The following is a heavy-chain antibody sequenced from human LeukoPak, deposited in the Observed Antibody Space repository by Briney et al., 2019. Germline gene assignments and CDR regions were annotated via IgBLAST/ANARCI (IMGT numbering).Heavy chain of an antibody. J-gene: IGHJ4*02. CDR2: IKSKTDGGTT. D-gene: IGHD2-15*01. Sequence: GGSLRLSCVASGFTFSNAWMSWVRQAPGKGLEWVGRIKSKTDGGTTDYAAHGKGRFTISRDDTKNTLYLQMNSLKTEDTAVYYCTTELRYCSGGSCYFLPYWGQGTLVTVSS. CDR1: GFTFSNAW. V-gene: IGHV3-15*01. CDR3: TTELRYCSGGSCYFLPY.